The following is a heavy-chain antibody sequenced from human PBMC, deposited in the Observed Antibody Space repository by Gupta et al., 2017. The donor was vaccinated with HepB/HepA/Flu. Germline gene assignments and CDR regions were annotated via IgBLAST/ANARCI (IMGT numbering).Heavy chain of an antibody. D-gene: IGHD6-19*01. CDR1: GFTFSDLF. J-gene: IGHJ4*02. Sequence: EVQLVESGGGLVQPGGSLRLSCAVSGFTFSDLFIDWVRRAPGKGREWIGRSRNKANSYSTEYAASVKGRFTVSRDDSKNSMYLQMNSLQTEDTAVYYCSGTVTGRHFDYWGQGTLVTVSS. CDR3: SGTVTGRHFDY. V-gene: IGHV3-72*01. CDR2: SRNKANSYST.